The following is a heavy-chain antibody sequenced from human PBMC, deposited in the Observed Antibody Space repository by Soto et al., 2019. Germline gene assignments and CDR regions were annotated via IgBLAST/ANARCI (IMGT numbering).Heavy chain of an antibody. J-gene: IGHJ4*02. V-gene: IGHV1-69*06. CDR3: ARSYSSTYYFDY. D-gene: IGHD6-13*01. Sequence: SVKVSCKASGGTFSSYAISWVRQAPGQGLEWMGGIIPIFGTANYAQKFQGRVTITADKSTSTAYMELSSLRSEDTAVYYCARSYSSTYYFDYWGQGALVTVSS. CDR1: GGTFSSYA. CDR2: IIPIFGTA.